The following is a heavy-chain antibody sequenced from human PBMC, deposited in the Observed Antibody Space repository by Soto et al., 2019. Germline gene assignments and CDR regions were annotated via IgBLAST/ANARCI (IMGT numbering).Heavy chain of an antibody. CDR3: AKDGTMVRGVIRYYYYYYGMDV. V-gene: IGHV3-30*18. D-gene: IGHD3-10*01. CDR2: ISYDGSNK. Sequence: SCKASGFTFSSYGMHWVRESPGKGLEWVAVISYDGSNKYYADSVKGRFTISRDNSKNTLYLQMNSLRAEDTAVYYCAKDGTMVRGVIRYYYYYYGMDVWGQGTTVTVSS. J-gene: IGHJ6*02. CDR1: GFTFSSYG.